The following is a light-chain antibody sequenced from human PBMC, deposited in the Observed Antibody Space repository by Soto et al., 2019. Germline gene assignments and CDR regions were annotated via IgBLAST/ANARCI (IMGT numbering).Light chain of an antibody. J-gene: IGKJ1*01. CDR3: QQYNNWPTWT. V-gene: IGKV3-15*01. Sequence: ERVMTQSPATLSVSPGERATLSCRASQSVSTNLAWYQQKPGEAPRLLIYGASTRATGIPARFSGSGSGTEFTLTISSLQAEDSAVYFCQQYNNWPTWTFGQGTKVDIK. CDR2: GAS. CDR1: QSVSTN.